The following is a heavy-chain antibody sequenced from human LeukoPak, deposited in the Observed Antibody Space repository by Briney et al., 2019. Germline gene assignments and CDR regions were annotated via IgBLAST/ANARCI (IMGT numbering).Heavy chain of an antibody. J-gene: IGHJ4*02. CDR1: GYTFTSYD. V-gene: IGHV1-8*01. Sequence: ASVKVSCKASGYTFTSYDIDWVRQATGQGPEWMGWMSPNSGNTGYAQKFQGRVTMTRSTSMSTAYMELSSLRSEDTAVYYCARGPPNWGYDYWGQGTLVTVSS. CDR2: MSPNSGNT. CDR3: ARGPPNWGYDY. D-gene: IGHD7-27*01.